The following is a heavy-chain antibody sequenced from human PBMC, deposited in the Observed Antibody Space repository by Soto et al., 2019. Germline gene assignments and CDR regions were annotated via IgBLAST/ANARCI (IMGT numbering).Heavy chain of an antibody. V-gene: IGHV1-69*13. CDR1: GGTFSSYA. J-gene: IGHJ4*02. CDR3: ARHSLSGYYDSSGYYYFDY. Sequence: SVKVSCKASGGTFSSYAISWVRQAPGQGLVWMGGIIPIFGTANYAQKFQGRVTITADESTSTAYMELSSLRSEDTAVYYCARHSLSGYYDSSGYYYFDYWGQGTLVTVS. CDR2: IIPIFGTA. D-gene: IGHD3-22*01.